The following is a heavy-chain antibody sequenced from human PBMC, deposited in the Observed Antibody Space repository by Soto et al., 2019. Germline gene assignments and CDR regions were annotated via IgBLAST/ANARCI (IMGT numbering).Heavy chain of an antibody. CDR3: ATGGATTDPYAY. CDR1: GFTFSSYA. D-gene: IGHD1-26*01. V-gene: IGHV3-30-3*01. CDR2: ISYDGSNK. J-gene: IGHJ4*02. Sequence: QVQLVESGGGVVQPGRSLRLSCAASGFTFSSYAMHWVRQAPGKGLEWVAVISYDGSNKYYADSVKGRFTISRDNSKNTLYLQMNSLRAEDTAVYYCATGGATTDPYAYWGQGTLVTVSS.